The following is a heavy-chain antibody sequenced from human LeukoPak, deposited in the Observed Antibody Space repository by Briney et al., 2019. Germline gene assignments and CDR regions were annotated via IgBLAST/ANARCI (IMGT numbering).Heavy chain of an antibody. J-gene: IGHJ6*03. D-gene: IGHD6-13*01. CDR2: IYPGDSDT. Sequence: GESLQISCKGSGYSFTSYWIACVRQMPRKGLEWMGIIYPGDSDTRYSPSFQGQVTISADKSISTAYLQWSSLKASDTAMYYCGRPDGSWYAAMDVWGKGTTVTVSS. CDR1: GYSFTSYW. CDR3: GRPDGSWYAAMDV. V-gene: IGHV5-51*01.